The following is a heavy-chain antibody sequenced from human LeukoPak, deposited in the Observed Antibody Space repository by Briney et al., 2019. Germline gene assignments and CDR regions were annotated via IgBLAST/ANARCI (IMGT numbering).Heavy chain of an antibody. V-gene: IGHV3-53*01. Sequence: PGGSLRLSCAASGFTVSRNYMSWVRQAPGKGPEWVSVIYSGDITYYADSVKGRFTISRDNSKNTLYLQMNSLRAEDTAVYYCASLIAAADSNWFDPWGQGTLVTVSS. D-gene: IGHD6-13*01. CDR3: ASLIAAADSNWFDP. CDR1: GFTVSRNY. CDR2: IYSGDIT. J-gene: IGHJ5*02.